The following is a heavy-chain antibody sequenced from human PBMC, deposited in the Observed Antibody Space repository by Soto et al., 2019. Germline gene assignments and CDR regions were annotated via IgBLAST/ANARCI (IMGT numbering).Heavy chain of an antibody. J-gene: IGHJ4*02. CDR2: ISACNGNT. CDR1: GYTFTSYG. D-gene: IGHD6-13*01. CDR3: ARERGKYSSSWYYFDY. V-gene: IGHV1-18*01. Sequence: ASVKVSCKASGYTFTSYGISWVRQAPGQGLEWMGWISACNGNTNYAQKLQGRVTMTTDKSKSTAYMELRSLRSDDTAVYYCARERGKYSSSWYYFDYWGQGTLVTVSS.